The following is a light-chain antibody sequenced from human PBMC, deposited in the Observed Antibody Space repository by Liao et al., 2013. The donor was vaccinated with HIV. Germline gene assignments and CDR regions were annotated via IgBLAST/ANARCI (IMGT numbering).Light chain of an antibody. CDR2: QNY. Sequence: SYELTQPPSVSVSPGQTASIACSGNKLGEKIVSWYQVKPGQSPQVVIYQNYERPSGIPDRFSGSNSVNTATLTISRVEAGDEADYYCQMWDHISDHVVFGGGSKLTVL. CDR3: QMWDHISDHVV. V-gene: IGLV3-1*01. J-gene: IGLJ2*01. CDR1: KLGEKI.